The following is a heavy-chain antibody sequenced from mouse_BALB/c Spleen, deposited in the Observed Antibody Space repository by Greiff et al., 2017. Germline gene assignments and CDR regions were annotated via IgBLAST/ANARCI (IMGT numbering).Heavy chain of an antibody. D-gene: IGHD2-4*01. CDR2: IWRGGST. Sequence: VKLMESGPSLVQPSQSLSITCTVSGFSLTSYGVHWVRQSPGKGLEWLGVIWRGGSTDYNAAFMSRLSITKDNSKSQVFFKMNSLQADDTAIYYCASLYYDYGAMDYWGQGTSVTVSS. CDR1: GFSLTSYG. V-gene: IGHV2-5-1*01. J-gene: IGHJ4*01. CDR3: ASLYYDYGAMDY.